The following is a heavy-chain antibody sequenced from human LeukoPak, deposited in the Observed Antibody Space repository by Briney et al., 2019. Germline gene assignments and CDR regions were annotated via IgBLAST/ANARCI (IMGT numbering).Heavy chain of an antibody. CDR3: ATGGGSGRYGFPFDC. CDR2: MKQDGREK. Sequence: PGGSLRLSCAASGFTFSDYYMSWIRQAPGKGLEWVANMKQDGREKYYVDSVKGRFTVSRDNAKNPLYLQMNSLRAEDTAVYYCATGGGSGRYGFPFDCWGQGTLVTVSS. V-gene: IGHV3-7*01. J-gene: IGHJ4*02. CDR1: GFTFSDYY. D-gene: IGHD6-19*01.